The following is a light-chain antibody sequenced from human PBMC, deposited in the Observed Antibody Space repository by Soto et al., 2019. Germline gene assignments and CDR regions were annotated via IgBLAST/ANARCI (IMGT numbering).Light chain of an antibody. CDR3: CSYAGSSTSV. J-gene: IGLJ3*02. CDR2: VGS. Sequence: QSALTQPASVSGSPGQSITISCTGTSSDVGSYNLVSWYQQHPGKAPKLLIYVGSKRPSGGSNRFSGSKSGNTASLTTSGLQAELAADYYCCSYAGSSTSVFGGGTKLTVL. V-gene: IGLV2-23*01. CDR1: SSDVGSYNL.